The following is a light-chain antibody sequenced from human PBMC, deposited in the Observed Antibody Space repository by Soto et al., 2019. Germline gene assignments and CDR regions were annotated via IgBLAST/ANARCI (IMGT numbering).Light chain of an antibody. J-gene: IGLJ1*01. Sequence: QSVLTQPRSVSGSPGQSVTISCTGTSSDVGTYDFVSWYQQHPGKAPRLMIFDVSERPSGVPDRFSGSKSGNTASLTISGLQADDEADYYCCLYAVTLYVFGTGTKLTVL. CDR3: CLYAVTLYV. CDR2: DVS. CDR1: SSDVGTYDF. V-gene: IGLV2-11*01.